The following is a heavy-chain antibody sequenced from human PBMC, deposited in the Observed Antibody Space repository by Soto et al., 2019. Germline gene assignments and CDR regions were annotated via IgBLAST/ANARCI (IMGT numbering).Heavy chain of an antibody. CDR3: ARGPTDLDP. Sequence: QVQLQESGPSLVKSSETLSLICTVSGGSINYYYWTWIRQSAGKGLEWMGRIYFSGATDYNPSLQSRITMSVDTSKNAVNLKLTSVTAADTDIYYWARGPTDLDPWGQGIHVTVSS. J-gene: IGHJ5*02. CDR2: IYFSGAT. V-gene: IGHV4-4*07. CDR1: GGSINYYY.